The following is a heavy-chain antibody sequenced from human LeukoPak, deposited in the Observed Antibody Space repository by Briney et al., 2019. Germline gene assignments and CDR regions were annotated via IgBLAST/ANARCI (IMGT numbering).Heavy chain of an antibody. V-gene: IGHV3-13*04. CDR3: ARGALGFDY. Sequence: GGSLRLSCEASGFTFSSYDIQWVRQATGKGLEGVSSICTAGDTYYAGSVKGRITLSRENAKKSSYLQMNNLGAGDTAVYYCARGALGFDYWGQGTLVTVSS. J-gene: IGHJ4*02. CDR2: ICTAGDT. CDR1: GFTFSSYD.